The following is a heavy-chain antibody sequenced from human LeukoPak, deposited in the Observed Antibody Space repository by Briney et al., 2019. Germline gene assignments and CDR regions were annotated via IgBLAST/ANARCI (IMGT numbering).Heavy chain of an antibody. CDR2: ISGSGGST. CDR3: ARVVGYYGSGRYYFDY. J-gene: IGHJ4*02. V-gene: IGHV3-23*01. Sequence: GGSLRLSCAASGFTFSNYAMSWVRQAPGKGLEWVSTISGSGGSTYYADSVKGRFTVSRDNAKNSLYLQMNSLRAEDTAVYYCARVVGYYGSGRYYFDYWGQGTLVTVSS. CDR1: GFTFSNYA. D-gene: IGHD3-10*01.